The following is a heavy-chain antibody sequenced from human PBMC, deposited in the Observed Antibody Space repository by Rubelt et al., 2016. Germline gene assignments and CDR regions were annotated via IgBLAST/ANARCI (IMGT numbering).Heavy chain of an antibody. J-gene: IGHJ4*02. CDR1: GYTFTDYY. Sequence: QVQLVQSGAEVKKPGASVKVSCTASGYTFTDYYMHWVRQAPGQGVEWMGWIYPKNGDTKSAQRFQGRVTMTRYTSISTVSMGLSRLTSDDTAVYYCVRENWYYDNWGQGTLVTVSS. CDR2: IYPKNGDT. CDR3: VRENWYYDN. D-gene: IGHD1-7*01. V-gene: IGHV1-2*02.